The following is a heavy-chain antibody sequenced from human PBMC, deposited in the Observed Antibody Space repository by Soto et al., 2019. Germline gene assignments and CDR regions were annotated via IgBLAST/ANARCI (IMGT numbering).Heavy chain of an antibody. CDR1: GFTFSNYW. Sequence: EGQVVESGGGLVQPGGSLRLSCAASGFTFSNYWMSWVRQAPGKGLEWVAHIKGDGSEENYADSVRGRFTISRDNAKNSVFLQMNSLRAEDTAVYYCARGHGWVDYWGQGTLVTVSS. CDR2: IKGDGSEE. J-gene: IGHJ4*02. D-gene: IGHD2-2*03. CDR3: ARGHGWVDY. V-gene: IGHV3-7*01.